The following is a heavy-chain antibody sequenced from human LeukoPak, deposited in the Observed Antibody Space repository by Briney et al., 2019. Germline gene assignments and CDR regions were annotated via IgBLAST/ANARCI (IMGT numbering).Heavy chain of an antibody. Sequence: SQTLSLTCAIYGPSVSSNSAAWNWIRQSPSRGLEWLGRTFYRSTWRDDYALSVKSRITITPDTSNNQLSLQLISVTPDDTAVYYCARWLHDEHYFDYWSQGTLVTVSS. CDR3: ARWLHDEHYFDY. CDR2: TFYRSTWRD. D-gene: IGHD5-24*01. V-gene: IGHV6-1*01. J-gene: IGHJ4*02. CDR1: GPSVSSNSAA.